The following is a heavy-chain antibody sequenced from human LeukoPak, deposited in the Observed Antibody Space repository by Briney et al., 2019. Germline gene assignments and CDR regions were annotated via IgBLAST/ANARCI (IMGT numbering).Heavy chain of an antibody. CDR1: GYTFTSYG. CDR2: ISAYNGNT. Sequence: GASVKVSCKASGYTFTSYGISWVRQAPGQGLEWMGWISAYNGNTNYAQKLQGRVTMTTDTSTSTAYMELRSLRSDDTAVYYCALVYCTNGVCPGWFDPWGQGTLVTVSS. D-gene: IGHD2-8*01. J-gene: IGHJ5*02. V-gene: IGHV1-18*01. CDR3: ALVYCTNGVCPGWFDP.